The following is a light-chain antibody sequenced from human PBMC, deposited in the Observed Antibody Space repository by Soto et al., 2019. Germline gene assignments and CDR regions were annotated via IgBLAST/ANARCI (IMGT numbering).Light chain of an antibody. CDR2: DVS. Sequence: EIVLTQSPVTLSLSPGERVTLSCRASQSVRNFLAWYQQKPGQAPRLLIYDVSNRATGVPARFSGSGSGTDFTLTISGLEPEDSAVYYCQQRSSWPLTFGPGTKV. CDR1: QSVRNF. CDR3: QQRSSWPLT. V-gene: IGKV3-11*01. J-gene: IGKJ3*01.